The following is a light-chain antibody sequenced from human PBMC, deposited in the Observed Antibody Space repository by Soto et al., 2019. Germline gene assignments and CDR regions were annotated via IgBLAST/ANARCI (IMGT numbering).Light chain of an antibody. CDR2: DAS. J-gene: IGKJ5*01. CDR3: QQYGSSSIT. CDR1: QTISKD. Sequence: MTQSPATLSLSPGEKATLSCRASQTISKDLAWYQQKPGQAPRLLIYDASTRATDIPDRFSGSGSGTDFTLTISRLEPEDFAVYYCQQYGSSSITFGQGTRLEIK. V-gene: IGKV3-20*01.